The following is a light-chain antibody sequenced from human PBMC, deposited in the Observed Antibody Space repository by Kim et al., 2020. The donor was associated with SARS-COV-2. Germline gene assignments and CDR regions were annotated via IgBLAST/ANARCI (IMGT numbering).Light chain of an antibody. J-gene: IGKJ2*01. V-gene: IGKV3-20*01. Sequence: EIVLTQSPGTLSLSPGERATLSCRASQSVSRNYLAWYQQKLGQTPRLLIYGASTRAPGIPDRFSGSGSGADFTLTISSLGPEDFAVYYCQHYGGSRYTFGQGTKLEIK. CDR2: GAS. CDR3: QHYGGSRYT. CDR1: QSVSRNY.